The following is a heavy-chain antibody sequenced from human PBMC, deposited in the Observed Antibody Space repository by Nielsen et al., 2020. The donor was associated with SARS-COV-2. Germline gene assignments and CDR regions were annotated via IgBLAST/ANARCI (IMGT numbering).Heavy chain of an antibody. Sequence: SETLTLSCAAYGWSFGGHFWSWIRQSSGKGLEGIGEANYRGGTNYYPSLKSRVTISMDAFKNQFSLKMSSVTAADTAVYYCVRESGLDTTDNWGQGVLVTVSS. D-gene: IGHD3/OR15-3a*01. CDR3: VRESGLDTTDN. CDR2: ANYRGGT. CDR1: GWSFGGHF. J-gene: IGHJ4*02. V-gene: IGHV4-34*01.